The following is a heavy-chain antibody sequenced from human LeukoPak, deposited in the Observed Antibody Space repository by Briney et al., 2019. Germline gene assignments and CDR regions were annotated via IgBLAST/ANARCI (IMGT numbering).Heavy chain of an antibody. CDR2: INPNGGET. D-gene: IGHD6-13*01. V-gene: IGHV1-2*02. CDR1: GYTFNDYF. J-gene: IGHJ5*02. Sequence: GASVKVSCEASGYTFNDYFIHWLRQAPGQGLEWMGWINPNGGETNYPQKFQGRVTMTRDTSISTADMELRWLTSDDTAMYYCARDIAPSGSWWFDTWGQGTPVTVSS. CDR3: ARDIAPSGSWWFDT.